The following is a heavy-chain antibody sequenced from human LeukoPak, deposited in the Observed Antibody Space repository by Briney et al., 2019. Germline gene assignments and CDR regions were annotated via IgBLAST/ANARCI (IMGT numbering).Heavy chain of an antibody. D-gene: IGHD4-17*01. Sequence: GGSLRLSCAASGFTLSSYWMSWVRQAPGKGLEWVANIKQDGSEKYYVDSVKGRFTISRDNAKNSLYLQTNSLRAEDTAVHYCARDSTTVRHWGQGALVTVSS. CDR1: GFTLSSYW. V-gene: IGHV3-7*03. CDR2: IKQDGSEK. CDR3: ARDSTTVRH. J-gene: IGHJ4*02.